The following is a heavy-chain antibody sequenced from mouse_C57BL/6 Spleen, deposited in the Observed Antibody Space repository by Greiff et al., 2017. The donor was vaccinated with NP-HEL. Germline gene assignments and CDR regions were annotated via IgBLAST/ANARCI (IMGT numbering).Heavy chain of an antibody. V-gene: IGHV3-1*01. D-gene: IGHD2-5*01. CDR3: ARASNYENYFDY. Sequence: DVKLVESGPGMVKPSQSLSLTCTVTGYSITSGYDWHWIRHFPGNKLEWMGYISYSGSTNYNPSLKSRISITHDTSKNHFFLKLNSVTTEDTATYYCARASNYENYFDYWGQGTTLTVSS. J-gene: IGHJ2*01. CDR1: GYSITSGYD. CDR2: ISYSGST.